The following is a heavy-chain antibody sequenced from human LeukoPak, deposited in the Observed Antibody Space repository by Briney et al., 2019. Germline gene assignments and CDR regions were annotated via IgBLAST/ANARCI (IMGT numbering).Heavy chain of an antibody. J-gene: IGHJ4*02. CDR1: GGSISSYY. CDR3: ARDAGYGDYV. Sequence: SETLSLTCTVSGGSISSYYWSWIRQPPGKGLEWIGYIYYSGSTNYNPSLKSRVTISVDTSKNQFSLKLSSVTAADTAVYYCARDAGYGDYVWGQGPLVTVSS. V-gene: IGHV4-59*01. D-gene: IGHD4-17*01. CDR2: IYYSGST.